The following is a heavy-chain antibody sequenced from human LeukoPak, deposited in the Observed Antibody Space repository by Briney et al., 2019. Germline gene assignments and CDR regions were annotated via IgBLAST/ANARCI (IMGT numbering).Heavy chain of an antibody. V-gene: IGHV3-23*01. CDR3: AKSANQLLYYFDY. CDR1: GFTFSSYS. Sequence: GGSLRLSCAASGFTFSSYSMNWVRQAPGKGLEWVSAISGSGGSTYYADSVKGRFTISRDNSKNTLYLQMNSLRAEDTAVYYCAKSANQLLYYFDYWGQGTLVTVSS. CDR2: ISGSGGST. J-gene: IGHJ4*02. D-gene: IGHD2-2*01.